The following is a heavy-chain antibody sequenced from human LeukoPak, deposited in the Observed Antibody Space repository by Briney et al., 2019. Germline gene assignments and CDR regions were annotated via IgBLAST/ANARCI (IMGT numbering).Heavy chain of an antibody. CDR3: ARVGDVVPAFDY. J-gene: IGHJ4*02. D-gene: IGHD2-2*01. CDR1: GYTFTSYY. Sequence: GASVKASSKASGYTFTSYYMHWVRQAPGQGLEWMGIINPSGGSTSYAQKFQGRVTMTRDMSTSTVYMELSSLRSEDTAVYYCARVGDVVPAFDYWGQGTLVTVSS. V-gene: IGHV1-46*01. CDR2: INPSGGST.